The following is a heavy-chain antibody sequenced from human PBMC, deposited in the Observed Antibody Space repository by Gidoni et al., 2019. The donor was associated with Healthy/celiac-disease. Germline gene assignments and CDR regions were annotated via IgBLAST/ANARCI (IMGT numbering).Heavy chain of an antibody. CDR2: IRSKAYGGTT. J-gene: IGHJ4*02. CDR1: GFTFGDYA. Sequence: EVQLVESGGGLVQPGRSLRLSCTASGFTFGDYAMSWFRQAPGKGLEWVGFIRSKAYGGTTEYAASVKGRFTISRDDSKSIAYLQMNSLKTEDTAVYYCTREREFVVWFGEGYYFDYWGQGTLVTVSS. D-gene: IGHD3-10*01. V-gene: IGHV3-49*03. CDR3: TREREFVVWFGEGYYFDY.